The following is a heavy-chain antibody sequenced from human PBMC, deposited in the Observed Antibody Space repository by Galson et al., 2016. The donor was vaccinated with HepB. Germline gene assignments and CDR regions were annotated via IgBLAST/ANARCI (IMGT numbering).Heavy chain of an antibody. CDR2: STYGESDE. D-gene: IGHD6-19*01. V-gene: IGHV3-30*18. J-gene: IGHJ4*02. CDR1: GFSFSSCG. Sequence: SLRLSCAASGFSFSSCGMHWVRQAPGKGLEWAGVSTYGESDEHYADSVKGRFTISRDNSKKTLYLQMDSLRVDDTAVYYCVKEESSGYYRTGDYWGQGTLVTVSS. CDR3: VKEESSGYYRTGDY.